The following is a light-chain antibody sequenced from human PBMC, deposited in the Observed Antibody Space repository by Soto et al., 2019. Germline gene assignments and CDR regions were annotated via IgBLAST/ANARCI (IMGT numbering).Light chain of an antibody. CDR3: QHYNSYSEA. CDR2: KAS. V-gene: IGKV1-5*03. CDR1: QTISSW. Sequence: DIQMTQSPSTLSGSVGDRVTITCRASQTISSWLAWYQQKPGKAPKLLIYKASTLKSGVPSRFSGSGSGTEFTITNSSLQPDDFATYYYQHYNSYSEAFGQGNKVELK. J-gene: IGKJ1*01.